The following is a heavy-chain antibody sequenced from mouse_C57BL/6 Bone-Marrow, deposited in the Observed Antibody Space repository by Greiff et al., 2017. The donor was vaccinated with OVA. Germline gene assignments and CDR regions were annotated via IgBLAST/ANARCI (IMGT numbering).Heavy chain of an antibody. CDR3: ARRKNWAYWYFDV. J-gene: IGHJ1*03. CDR2: ISNLAYSI. D-gene: IGHD4-1*01. Sequence: EVMLVESGGGLVQPGGSLKLSCAASGFTFSDYGMAWVRQAPRKGPEWVAFISNLAYSIYYADTVTGRFTISRENAKNTLYLEMSSLRSEDTAMYYCARRKNWAYWYFDVWGTGTTVTVSS. V-gene: IGHV5-15*04. CDR1: GFTFSDYG.